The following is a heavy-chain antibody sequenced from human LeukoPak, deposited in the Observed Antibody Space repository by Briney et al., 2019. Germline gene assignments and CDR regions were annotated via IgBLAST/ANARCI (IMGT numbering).Heavy chain of an antibody. CDR1: VGTFISYA. V-gene: IGHV1-69*06. CDR3: ARDRTMILWD. D-gene: IGHD3-22*01. Sequence: SVTVSFTASVGTFISYAISWVRQAPGQGLEWMGRIIPIFGTANYAQKFQGRVTITADKSTSTAYMELSSLRSDDTAVYYCARDRTMILWDWGQGTLVTVSS. J-gene: IGHJ4*02. CDR2: IIPIFGTA.